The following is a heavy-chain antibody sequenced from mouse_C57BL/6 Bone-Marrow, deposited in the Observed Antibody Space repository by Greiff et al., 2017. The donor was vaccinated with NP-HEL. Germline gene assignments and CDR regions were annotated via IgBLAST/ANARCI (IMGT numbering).Heavy chain of an antibody. Sequence: QVQLQQPGAELVKPGASVKLSCKASGYTFTSYWMHWVKQRPGQGLEWIGMIHPNSGSTNYNEKFKSKATLTVDKSSSTAYMQLSSLTSEDSAVYYCARSGGNIYYFDYWGQGTTLTVSS. V-gene: IGHV1-64*01. CDR1: GYTFTSYW. CDR3: ARSGGNIYYFDY. J-gene: IGHJ2*01. D-gene: IGHD2-1*01. CDR2: IHPNSGST.